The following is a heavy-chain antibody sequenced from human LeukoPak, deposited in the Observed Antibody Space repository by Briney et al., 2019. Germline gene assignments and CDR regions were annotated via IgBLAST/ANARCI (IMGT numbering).Heavy chain of an antibody. V-gene: IGHV3-23*01. J-gene: IGHJ4*02. CDR2: ISGSGGST. CDR3: AKNSGGVYYYDSSGLAFDY. CDR1: GFTFSSYA. D-gene: IGHD3-22*01. Sequence: PGGSLRLSCAASGFTFSSYAMSWVRQAPGKGLEWVSAISGSGGSTYYADSVKGRFTISRDNSKNTLYLQMNSLRAEDTAVYYCAKNSGGVYYYDSSGLAFDYWGQGTLVTVSS.